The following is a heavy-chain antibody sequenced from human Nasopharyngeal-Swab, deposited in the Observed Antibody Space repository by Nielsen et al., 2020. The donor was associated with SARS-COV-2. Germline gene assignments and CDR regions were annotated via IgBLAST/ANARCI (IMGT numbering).Heavy chain of an antibody. D-gene: IGHD6-13*01. CDR2: ISAYNGNT. CDR1: ASSFTSYW. V-gene: IGHV1-18*04. Sequence: QISCKGSASSFTSYWIIWVRQPPGQGLEWMGWISAYNGNTNYAQKLQGRVTMTTDTSTSTAYMELRSLRSDDTAVYYCARVAAAYFFDYWGQGTLVTVSS. J-gene: IGHJ4*02. CDR3: ARVAAAYFFDY.